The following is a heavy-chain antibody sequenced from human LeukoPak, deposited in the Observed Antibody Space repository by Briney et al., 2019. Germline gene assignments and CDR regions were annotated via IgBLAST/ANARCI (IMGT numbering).Heavy chain of an antibody. CDR3: ARTNYYDSSGYQGAGTYYYGMDV. Sequence: SVKASCKASGGTFSSYGISWVRQAPGQGLEWMGRIIPIFGTANYGQKFQGRVTITADTSTSTAYMELSSLRSEDTAVYYCARTNYYDSSGYQGAGTYYYGMDVWGQGTTVTVSS. CDR1: GGTFSSYG. J-gene: IGHJ6*02. V-gene: IGHV1-69*06. D-gene: IGHD3-22*01. CDR2: IIPIFGTA.